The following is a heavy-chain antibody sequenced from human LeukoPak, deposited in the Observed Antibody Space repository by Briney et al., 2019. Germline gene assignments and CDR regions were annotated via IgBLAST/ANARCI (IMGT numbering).Heavy chain of an antibody. J-gene: IGHJ4*02. CDR1: GFTFSSYD. CDR3: ARVHSSSWAYFDN. V-gene: IGHV3-33*01. D-gene: IGHD6-13*01. CDR2: IWYDGSSK. Sequence: PGRSLRLSCAASGFTFSSYDMHWVRQAPAKGLEWVAVIWYDGSSKYYADSVKSRFTISRDNSKNTLYLQMDSLRAEDTAVYYCARVHSSSWAYFDNWGQGTLVTVSS.